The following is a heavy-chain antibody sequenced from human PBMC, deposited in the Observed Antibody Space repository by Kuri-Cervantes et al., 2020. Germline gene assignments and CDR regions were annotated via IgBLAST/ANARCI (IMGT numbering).Heavy chain of an antibody. V-gene: IGHV3-33*08. J-gene: IGHJ4*02. CDR2: IWYDGSNK. D-gene: IGHD5-24*01. Sequence: GESLKISCEASGFTFSSYGMHWVRQAPGKGLEWVAVIWYDGSNKYYADSVKGRFTISRDNSKNTLYLQMNSLRAEDTAVYYCAREWFRDGYENTGIDYWGQGTLVTVSS. CDR1: GFTFSSYG. CDR3: AREWFRDGYENTGIDY.